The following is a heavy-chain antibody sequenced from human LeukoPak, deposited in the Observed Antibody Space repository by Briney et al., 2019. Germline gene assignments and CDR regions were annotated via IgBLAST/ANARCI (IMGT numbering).Heavy chain of an antibody. Sequence: PGGSLRLSCAASGSTFDDYGMSWVRHAPGKGLEWVSGINWNGGSTGYADSVKGRFTISRDNAKNSLYLQMNSLRAEDTAIYYCATYRQLLLPFESWGQGTLVTVSS. D-gene: IGHD1-1*01. CDR3: ATYRQLLLPFES. CDR1: GSTFDDYG. CDR2: INWNGGST. V-gene: IGHV3-20*04. J-gene: IGHJ4*02.